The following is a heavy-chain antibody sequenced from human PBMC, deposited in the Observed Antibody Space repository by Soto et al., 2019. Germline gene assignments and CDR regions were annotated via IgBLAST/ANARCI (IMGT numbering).Heavy chain of an antibody. CDR1: GYMFTRYY. Sequence: QVHLVQTAAQVKRPGASVNISCKASGYMFTRYYIHWVRQAPGQGLQWMGMINPSGGRTKYAQLFQDRVTMTADPSTNTAHMELSSLRSDDTAVFYCARVESCGGPCYSDHPDAFDMWGQGTVVTVSS. J-gene: IGHJ3*02. CDR3: ARVESCGGPCYSDHPDAFDM. CDR2: INPSGGRT. D-gene: IGHD2-21*02. V-gene: IGHV1-46*01.